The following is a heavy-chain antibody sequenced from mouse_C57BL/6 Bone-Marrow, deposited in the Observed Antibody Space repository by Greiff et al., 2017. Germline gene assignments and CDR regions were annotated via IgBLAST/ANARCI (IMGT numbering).Heavy chain of an antibody. CDR2: ISSGGSCT. D-gene: IGHD1-1*01. Sequence: DVLLLESGGDLVKPGGSLKLSCAASGFTFSSYGMSWVRQTPDTRLEWIATISSGGSCTTYPDNVKGRFTITRDNATTTVYLQMRSLKSEDTAMYYCARRDYGKDYYSFDYWGQGTLVTVSS. J-gene: IGHJ4*01. V-gene: IGHV5-6*02. CDR1: GFTFSSYG. CDR3: ARRDYGKDYYSFDY.